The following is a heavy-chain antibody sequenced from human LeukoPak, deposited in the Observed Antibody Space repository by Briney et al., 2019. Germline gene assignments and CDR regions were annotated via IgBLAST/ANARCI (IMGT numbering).Heavy chain of an antibody. V-gene: IGHV1-69*04. CDR2: IIPILGIA. D-gene: IGHD3-22*01. Sequence: ASVKVSCKASGGTFSSYAISWVRQAPGQGLEWMGRIIPILGIANYAQKFQGRVTITADKSTSTAYMELNSLRSEDTAVYYCARGNSEGYYDSSGYYYYWGQGTLVTVSS. CDR1: GGTFSSYA. J-gene: IGHJ4*02. CDR3: ARGNSEGYYDSSGYYYY.